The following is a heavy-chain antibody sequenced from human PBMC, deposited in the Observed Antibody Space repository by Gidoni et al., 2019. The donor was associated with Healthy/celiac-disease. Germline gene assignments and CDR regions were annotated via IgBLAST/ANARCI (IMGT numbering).Heavy chain of an antibody. J-gene: IGHJ4*02. CDR1: GGTFSSYT. Sequence: QVQLVQSGAEVKKPGSSVKVSCKASGGTFSSYTISWVRQAPGQGLEWMGRIIPILGIANYAQKFQGRVTITADKSTSTAYMELSSLRSEDTAVYYCARGGRTSSPNFIDYWGQGTLVTVSS. D-gene: IGHD2-2*01. V-gene: IGHV1-69*02. CDR3: ARGGRTSSPNFIDY. CDR2: IIPILGIA.